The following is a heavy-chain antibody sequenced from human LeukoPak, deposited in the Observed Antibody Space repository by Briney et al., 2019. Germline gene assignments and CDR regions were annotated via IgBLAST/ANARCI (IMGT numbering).Heavy chain of an antibody. D-gene: IGHD6-19*01. V-gene: IGHV4-59*01. CDR3: ARSSGWYDY. Sequence: SETLSLTCSVSGGFISSYYWSWIRQPPGRGLGWIGYIYYSGSTNYNPSLKSRVTISVDTSKNQFSLKLSSVTAADTAVYYCARSSGWYDYWGQGTLVTVSS. CDR2: IYYSGST. J-gene: IGHJ4*02. CDR1: GGFISSYY.